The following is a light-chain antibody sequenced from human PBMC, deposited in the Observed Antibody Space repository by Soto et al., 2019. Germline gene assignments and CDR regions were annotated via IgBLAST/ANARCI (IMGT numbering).Light chain of an antibody. CDR1: SSDVGNYDY. Sequence: QYALTQPASVSGSPGQSITISCTGTSSDVGNYDYVSWYQQYPGKAPKLMIYAVSRRPSGVSNRFSGSKSGNTASLTISGLQAEDEADYYCTSYTPSSTDVFGTGTKLTVL. J-gene: IGLJ1*01. CDR2: AVS. CDR3: TSYTPSSTDV. V-gene: IGLV2-14*03.